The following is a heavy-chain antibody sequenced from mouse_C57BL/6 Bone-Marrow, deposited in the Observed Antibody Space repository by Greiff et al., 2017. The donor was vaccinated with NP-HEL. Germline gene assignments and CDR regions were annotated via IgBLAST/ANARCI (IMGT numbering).Heavy chain of an antibody. CDR1: GFSLTSYG. J-gene: IGHJ2*01. V-gene: IGHV2-2*01. CDR2: IWSGGST. Sequence: QVQLQQSGPGLVQPSQSLSITCTVSGFSLTSYGVHWVRQSPGKGLEWLGGIWSGGSTDNNAAFISRLSISKDNSKSQVFFKMNRLQADDTAIYYCAIYDSDYWGQGTTLTVSS. D-gene: IGHD2-3*01. CDR3: AIYDSDY.